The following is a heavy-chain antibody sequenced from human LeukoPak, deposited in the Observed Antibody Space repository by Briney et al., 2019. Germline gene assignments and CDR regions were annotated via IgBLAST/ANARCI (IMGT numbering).Heavy chain of an antibody. CDR1: GYTFPSYD. J-gene: IGHJ5*02. CDR2: MNPNSGNT. CDR3: ARKLGYCSSTSCYYWFDP. V-gene: IGHV1-8*03. Sequence: ASVKVSCKASGYTFPSYDINWVRQATGQGLEWMGWMNPNSGNTGYAQKFQGRVTITRNTSISTAYMELSSLRSEDTAVYYCARKLGYCSSTSCYYWFDPWGQGTLVTVSS. D-gene: IGHD2-2*01.